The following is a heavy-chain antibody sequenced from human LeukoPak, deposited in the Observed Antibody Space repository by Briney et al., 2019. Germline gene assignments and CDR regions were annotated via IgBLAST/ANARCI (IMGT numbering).Heavy chain of an antibody. J-gene: IGHJ4*02. CDR1: GFTFSSYT. Sequence: TGGSLRLSCVASGFTFSSYTMHWVRQAPGKGLEWVAVIWYDGSNKYYADSVKGRFTISRDNSKNTLYLQMNSLRAEDTAVYYCARRLWDIVVVPAGPFDYWGQGTLVTVSS. V-gene: IGHV3-33*08. D-gene: IGHD2-2*01. CDR3: ARRLWDIVVVPAGPFDY. CDR2: IWYDGSNK.